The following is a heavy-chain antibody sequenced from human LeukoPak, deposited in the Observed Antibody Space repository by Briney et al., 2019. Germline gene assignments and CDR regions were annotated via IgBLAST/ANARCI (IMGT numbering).Heavy chain of an antibody. D-gene: IGHD2-2*01. CDR2: IWYDGSQK. CDR3: AKDADIVVVPASRGYFQH. CDR1: GLTISGNG. V-gene: IGHV3-30*02. Sequence: GGSLRLSCAVSGLTISGNGMHWVRQAPGKGLEWVALIWYDGSQKYYADSVKGRFTISRDNSKNTLYLQMNSLRAEDTAVYYCAKDADIVVVPASRGYFQHWGQGTLVTVSS. J-gene: IGHJ1*01.